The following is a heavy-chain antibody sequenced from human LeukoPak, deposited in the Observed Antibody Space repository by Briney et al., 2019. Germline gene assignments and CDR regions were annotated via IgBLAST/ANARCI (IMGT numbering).Heavy chain of an antibody. D-gene: IGHD4-17*01. V-gene: IGHV3-23*01. CDR3: ATTVDSNDYGSWRGVRAFDY. CDR2: ISGSGGST. Sequence: GGSLRLSCAASGFPFSNYAMSWVRQAPGKGLEWVSAISGSGGSTYYADSVKGRFTISRDNSKNTLFLQMNGLRAEDTAVFYCATTVDSNDYGSWRGVRAFDYWGQGTLVTVS. J-gene: IGHJ4*02. CDR1: GFPFSNYA.